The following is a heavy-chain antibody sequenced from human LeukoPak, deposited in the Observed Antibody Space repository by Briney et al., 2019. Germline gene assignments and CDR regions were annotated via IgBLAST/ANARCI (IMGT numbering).Heavy chain of an antibody. CDR3: ATTHARFLEWLALV. J-gene: IGHJ4*02. V-gene: IGHV1-24*01. D-gene: IGHD3-3*01. Sequence: ASVKVSCKVSGYTLTELSMHWVRQAPGKGLEWMGGFDPEDGETIYAQKFQGRVTMTEDTFTGTAYMELSSLRSEDTAVYYCATTHARFLEWLALVWGQGTLVTVS. CDR2: FDPEDGET. CDR1: GYTLTELS.